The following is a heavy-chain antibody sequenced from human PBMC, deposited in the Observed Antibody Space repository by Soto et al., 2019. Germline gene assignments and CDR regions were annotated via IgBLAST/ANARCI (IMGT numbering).Heavy chain of an antibody. Sequence: EVQLVESGGGLVQPGGSLRLSCAASGFSLRSRSMNWVRQAPGKGLEWVSYISGSSTTIYYTDSVKGRFTISRDNANNALYLQMNSLRHEDTAVYYCARGELDRTIDYWGQGTQVTVSS. CDR3: ARGELDRTIDY. CDR2: ISGSSTTI. D-gene: IGHD1-1*01. CDR1: GFSLRSRS. V-gene: IGHV3-48*02. J-gene: IGHJ4*02.